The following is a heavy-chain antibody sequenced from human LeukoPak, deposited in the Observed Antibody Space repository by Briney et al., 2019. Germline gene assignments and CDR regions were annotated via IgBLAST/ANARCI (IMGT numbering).Heavy chain of an antibody. D-gene: IGHD6-13*01. CDR3: ARDLYSSSRIYYYYMDV. J-gene: IGHJ6*03. V-gene: IGHV1-18*01. CDR1: GYTFTSYG. Sequence: ASVKVSCKASGYTFTSYGISWVRQAPGQGLEWMGWISAYNGNTNYAQKLQGRVTMTTDTSTSTAYMELRSLIYDDTAVYYCARDLYSSSRIYYYYMDVWGKGTTVTVSS. CDR2: ISAYNGNT.